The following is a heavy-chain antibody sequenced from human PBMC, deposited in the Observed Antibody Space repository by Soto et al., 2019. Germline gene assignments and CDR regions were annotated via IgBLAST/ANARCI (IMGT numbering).Heavy chain of an antibody. CDR1: GYTFTNYG. V-gene: IGHV1-18*01. D-gene: IGHD6-19*01. CDR3: LRVSGWNFDY. Sequence: ASVKVSCKASGYTFTNYGVSWLRQAPGQGLEWMGWIGGYKGNTNYAQKLQGRVTLTTDTSTSTAYMELNSLRAEDTAVYYCLRVSGWNFDYWGQGTPVTVSS. CDR2: IGGYKGNT. J-gene: IGHJ4*02.